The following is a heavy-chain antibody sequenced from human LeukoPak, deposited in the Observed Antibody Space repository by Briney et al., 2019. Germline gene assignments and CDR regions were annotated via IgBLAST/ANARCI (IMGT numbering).Heavy chain of an antibody. Sequence: SETLSLTCIVSGGPISVDYWNWIRQAPGKGLEWIGYIYYTGRTKYNPSLASRLTISIDTSKSQFSLRLTSVTAADTAVYYCARDRVGQQLVGRKYYYYYMDVWGKGTTVTISS. J-gene: IGHJ6*03. CDR3: ARDRVGQQLVGRKYYYYYMDV. V-gene: IGHV4-59*01. D-gene: IGHD6-13*01. CDR2: IYYTGRT. CDR1: GGPISVDY.